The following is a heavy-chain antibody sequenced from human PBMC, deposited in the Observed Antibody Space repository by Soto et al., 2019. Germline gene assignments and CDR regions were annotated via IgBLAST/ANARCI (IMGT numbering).Heavy chain of an antibody. CDR3: ARDPGQVKYSYYYMDV. CDR1: GDSVSSNSAA. D-gene: IGHD2-21*01. J-gene: IGHJ6*03. CDR2: TYYRSKWYN. Sequence: SQTLSLTCAISGDSVSSNSAAWNWIRQSPSRGLEWLGRTYYRSKWYNDYAVSVKSRITINPDTSKNQFSLQLNSVTPEDTAVYYCARDPGQVKYSYYYMDVWGKGTTVTLSS. V-gene: IGHV6-1*01.